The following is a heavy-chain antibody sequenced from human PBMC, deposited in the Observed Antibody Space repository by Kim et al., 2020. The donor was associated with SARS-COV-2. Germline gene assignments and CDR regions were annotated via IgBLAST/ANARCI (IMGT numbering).Heavy chain of an antibody. CDR3: ATHLGVLEWSPITFDI. CDR1: GFTVSKSY. D-gene: IGHD3-3*01. CDR2: IYSGGST. Sequence: GGSLRLSCAATGFTVSKSYMSWVRQAPGKGLEWVLIIYSGGSTYYADSVKGRFTISRDNSKNPLYLQMNSLRAEDTAVYYCATHLGVLEWSPITFDIWG. V-gene: IGHV3-53*01. J-gene: IGHJ3*02.